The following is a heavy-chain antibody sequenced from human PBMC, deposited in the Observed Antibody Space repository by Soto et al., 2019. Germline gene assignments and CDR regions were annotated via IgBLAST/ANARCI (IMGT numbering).Heavy chain of an antibody. CDR2: ISGSGGST. Sequence: EVQLLESGGDLVQPGGSLRLSCAASGFTFSSYAMSWVRQAPGKGLEWVSAISGSGGSTYYADSVKGRFTISRDNSKNTLYLQMNSLRAEDTAVYYCAKSPTRYCSSTSCYEFDYWGQGTLVTVSS. D-gene: IGHD2-2*01. CDR1: GFTFSSYA. CDR3: AKSPTRYCSSTSCYEFDY. V-gene: IGHV3-23*01. J-gene: IGHJ4*02.